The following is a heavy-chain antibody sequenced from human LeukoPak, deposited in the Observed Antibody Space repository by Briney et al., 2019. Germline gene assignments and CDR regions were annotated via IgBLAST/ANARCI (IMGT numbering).Heavy chain of an antibody. CDR3: ARGPFTIFGVVIIYYYYGMDV. CDR2: MNPNSGNT. CDR1: GYTFPSYD. J-gene: IGHJ6*02. D-gene: IGHD3-3*01. V-gene: IGHV1-8*01. Sequence: ASVKLSCKASGYTFPSYDINWVRQGTGQGLEWMGWMNPNSGNTGYAQKFQGRVTMTRNTSISTAYMELSSLRSEDTAVYYCARGPFTIFGVVIIYYYYGMDVWGQGTTVTVSS.